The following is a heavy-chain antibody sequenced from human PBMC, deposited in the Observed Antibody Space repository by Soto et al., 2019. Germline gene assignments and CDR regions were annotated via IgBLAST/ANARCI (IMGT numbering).Heavy chain of an antibody. CDR2: IIPIFDTA. CDR1: GGTFSDYT. Sequence: QVQLVQSGAELRKPGSSVKVSCKASGGTFSDYTINWVRQAPGQRLEWMGGIIPIFDTANYAEKFQGRVTITADESTSTSFMEVSSLRSEDTAVYYCARNGTLTGYSYGMDVWGQGNMVTVSS. CDR3: ARNGTLTGYSYGMDV. D-gene: IGHD1-1*01. V-gene: IGHV1-69*01. J-gene: IGHJ6*02.